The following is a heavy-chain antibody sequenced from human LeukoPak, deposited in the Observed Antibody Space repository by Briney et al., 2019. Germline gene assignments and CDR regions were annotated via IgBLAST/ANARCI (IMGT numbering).Heavy chain of an antibody. CDR2: IYYRSKWYN. J-gene: IGHJ4*02. CDR3: ARGWGYYFDF. V-gene: IGHV6-1*01. D-gene: IGHD3-16*01. Sequence: SQTLSLTCAISGDSVSSNSATCNWIRQSPSRGLEWLGRIYYRSKWYNHYATSVKSRISINPDTSKNQFSLQLDSVTPEDTAVYYCARGWGYYFDFWGQGTLVTVSS. CDR1: GDSVSSNSAT.